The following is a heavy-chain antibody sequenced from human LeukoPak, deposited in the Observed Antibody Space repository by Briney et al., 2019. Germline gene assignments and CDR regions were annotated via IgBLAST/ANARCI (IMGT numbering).Heavy chain of an antibody. D-gene: IGHD1-26*01. CDR2: IYSGGST. V-gene: IGHV3-66*01. CDR3: ARGSGSYYWFDY. Sequence: GGSLRLACAATGFTVSTNYMSLVRQAPGKGLEWVSVIYSGGSTYYAASVKGRFTISRDISKNTLYLQMNRLRAEDTAVYYCARGSGSYYWFDYWGQGTLVTVSS. J-gene: IGHJ4*02. CDR1: GFTVSTNY.